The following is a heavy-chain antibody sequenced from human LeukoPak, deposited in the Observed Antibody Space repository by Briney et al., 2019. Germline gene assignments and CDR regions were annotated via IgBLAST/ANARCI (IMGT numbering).Heavy chain of an antibody. V-gene: IGHV3-20*04. J-gene: IGHJ4*02. CDR3: ARSPPRIAVAAALWDY. CDR2: INWNGGST. Sequence: GGSLRFCCAASGFTFDDYGMSWVRQAPGKGLEWVSGINWNGGSTGYADSVKGRFTISRDTAKNSLYLQMNSLRAENTALYYCARSPPRIAVAAALWDYWGQGTLVTVSS. D-gene: IGHD6-19*01. CDR1: GFTFDDYG.